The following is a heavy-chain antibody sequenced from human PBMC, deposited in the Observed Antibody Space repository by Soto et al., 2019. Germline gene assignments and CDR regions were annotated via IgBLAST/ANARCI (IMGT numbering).Heavy chain of an antibody. V-gene: IGHV1-69*08. D-gene: IGHD6-6*01. CDR2: IIPILGIA. Sequence: QVQLVQSGAEVKKPGSSVKVSCKASGGTFSSYTISWVRQAPGQGLERMGRIIPILGIANYAQKFQGRVTITADKSTSTAYMELSSLRSEDTAVYYCARDEYSSSSTWFDPWGQGTLVTVSS. CDR3: ARDEYSSSSTWFDP. CDR1: GGTFSSYT. J-gene: IGHJ5*02.